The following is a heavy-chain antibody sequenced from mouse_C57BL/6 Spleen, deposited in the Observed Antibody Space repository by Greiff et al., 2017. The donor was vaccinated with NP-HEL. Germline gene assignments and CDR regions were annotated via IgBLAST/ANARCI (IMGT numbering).Heavy chain of an antibody. V-gene: IGHV1-80*01. J-gene: IGHJ1*03. CDR2: IYPGDGDT. CDR1: GYAFSSYW. CDR3: ARTSGSSSHWYFDV. D-gene: IGHD1-1*01. Sequence: QVHVKQSGAELVKPGASVKISCKASGYAFSSYWMNWVKQRPGKGLEWIGQIYPGDGDTNYNGKFKGKATLTADKSSSTAYMQLSSLTSEDSAVYFCARTSGSSSHWYFDVWGTGTTVTVSS.